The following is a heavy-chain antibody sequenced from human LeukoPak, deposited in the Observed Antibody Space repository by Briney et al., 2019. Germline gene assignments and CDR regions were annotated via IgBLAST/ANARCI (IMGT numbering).Heavy chain of an antibody. CDR1: GFTFSDYY. CDR2: ISSSGSTI. Sequence: GGSLRLSCAASGFTFSDYYMSWIRQAPGKGLEWVSYISSSGSTIYYADSVKGRFTISRDNAKNSLYLQMNSLRAEDTAVYYCARQPYYYGSGSYLNWFDPWGQGTLVTVSS. J-gene: IGHJ5*02. D-gene: IGHD3-10*01. CDR3: ARQPYYYGSGSYLNWFDP. V-gene: IGHV3-11*04.